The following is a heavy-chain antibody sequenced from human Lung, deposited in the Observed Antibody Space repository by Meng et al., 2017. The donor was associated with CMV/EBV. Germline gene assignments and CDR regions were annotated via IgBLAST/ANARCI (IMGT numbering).Heavy chain of an antibody. V-gene: IGHV3-48*04. CDR3: ARGGVTPSL. Sequence: GGSLRLSCAASGFTFSSYSMNWVRQAPGKGLEWVSYISSSSSTIYYADSVKGRFTISRDNAKNSLHLQMNSLRAEDTAVYYCARGGVTPSLWGQGTLVTVSS. J-gene: IGHJ4*02. CDR1: GFTFSSYS. D-gene: IGHD4-23*01. CDR2: ISSSSSTI.